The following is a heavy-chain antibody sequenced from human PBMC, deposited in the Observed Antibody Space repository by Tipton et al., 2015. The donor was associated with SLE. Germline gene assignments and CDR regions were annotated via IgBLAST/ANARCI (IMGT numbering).Heavy chain of an antibody. D-gene: IGHD1-1*01. CDR2: IYYTGST. Sequence: TLSLTCTVSGGSFSSDTYLWGWIRQPPGKGLEWIGDIYYTGSTHYNPSLKSRVTISVDTSKNQFSLKLSSVTAADTAVYYCARDWNWRTNYYYYMDVWGKGTTVTVSS. V-gene: IGHV4-39*07. J-gene: IGHJ6*03. CDR1: GGSFSSDTYL. CDR3: ARDWNWRTNYYYYMDV.